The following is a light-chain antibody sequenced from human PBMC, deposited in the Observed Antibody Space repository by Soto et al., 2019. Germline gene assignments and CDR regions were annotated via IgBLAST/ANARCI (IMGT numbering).Light chain of an antibody. CDR2: GAS. J-gene: IGKJ1*01. CDR3: QQYGSSSWT. V-gene: IGKV3-20*01. Sequence: EIVLTNSPGTLSLSQWEIATLSCRASQSVSSSYLAWYQQQPGQAPRLLIYGASSRATGIPDRFSGSGSGTAFTLTISRLEPEDFAVHYCQQYGSSSWTFGQATKVDIK. CDR1: QSVSSSY.